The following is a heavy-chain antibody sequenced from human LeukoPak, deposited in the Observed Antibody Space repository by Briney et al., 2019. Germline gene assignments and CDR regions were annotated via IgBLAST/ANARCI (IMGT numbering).Heavy chain of an antibody. CDR3: AKAFRRGYYYYYMDV. Sequence: GGSLRLSCAASGFTLSSYGMHWVRQAPGKGLEWVAVIWYDGSNKYYADSVKGRFTISRDNSKNTLYLQMNSLRAEDTAVYYCAKAFRRGYYYYYMDVWGKGTTVTVSS. CDR1: GFTLSSYG. V-gene: IGHV3-33*06. CDR2: IWYDGSNK. J-gene: IGHJ6*03. D-gene: IGHD3-10*01.